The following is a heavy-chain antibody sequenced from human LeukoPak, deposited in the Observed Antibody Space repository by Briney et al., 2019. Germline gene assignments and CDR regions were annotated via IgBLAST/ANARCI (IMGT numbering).Heavy chain of an antibody. J-gene: IGHJ4*02. CDR3: ARVVPPSLSLFHFDY. V-gene: IGHV3-7*01. CDR2: IKQDGSEK. Sequence: PGGSLRLSCAASGFTFSSYWMSWVRQAPGKGLEWVANIKQDGSEKYYVDSVKGRFTISRDNAKNSLYLQMNSLRAEDTAVYYCARVVPPSLSLFHFDYWGQGTLVTVSS. D-gene: IGHD6-13*01. CDR1: GFTFSSYW.